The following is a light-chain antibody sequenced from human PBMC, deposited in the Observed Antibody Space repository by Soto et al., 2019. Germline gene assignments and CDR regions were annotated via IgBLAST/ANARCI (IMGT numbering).Light chain of an antibody. V-gene: IGLV1-44*01. CDR3: AAWHDSLNAYV. Sequence: QSVLTQPPSASATPGQRVTISCSGSSSSIGSNTVKWFQQLPGTAPKLLIYNNNQWPSGVPDRFSGSKSGTSASLAISGLQSDDEADYYCAAWHDSLNAYVFGTGTKVTVL. J-gene: IGLJ1*01. CDR1: SSSIGSNT. CDR2: NNN.